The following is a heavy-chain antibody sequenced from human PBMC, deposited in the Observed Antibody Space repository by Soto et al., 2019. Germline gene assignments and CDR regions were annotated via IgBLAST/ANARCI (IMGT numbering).Heavy chain of an antibody. D-gene: IGHD3-9*01. CDR3: VKVSTFYDILTGYYSTNFFDP. CDR1: GFTFSEYS. V-gene: IGHV3-64D*06. Sequence: GGSLRLSCSASGFTFSEYSMHWVRQAPGKGLQYVSTISSDGDITYYADSVKGRFTISRDNSKNTLYLQMNSLRPEDTAVYYFVKVSTFYDILTGYYSTNFFDPWGQGTLVTVSS. J-gene: IGHJ5*02. CDR2: ISSDGDIT.